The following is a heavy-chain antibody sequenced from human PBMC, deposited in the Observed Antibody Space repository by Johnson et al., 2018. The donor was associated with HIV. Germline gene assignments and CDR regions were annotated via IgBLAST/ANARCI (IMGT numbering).Heavy chain of an antibody. J-gene: IGHJ3*02. CDR2: ISYDDTNK. D-gene: IGHD4-17*01. V-gene: IGHV3-30-3*01. CDR1: GFTFSSYA. Sequence: QVQLVESGGGVVQPGRSLRLSCAASGFTFSSYALHWVRQAPGKGLEWVAVISYDDTNKYYTDTVKGRFTISRDNSKKTLYLQMTSLSAEDTAVYYCARGEDGVDAFDIWGQGTMVTVSS. CDR3: ARGEDGVDAFDI.